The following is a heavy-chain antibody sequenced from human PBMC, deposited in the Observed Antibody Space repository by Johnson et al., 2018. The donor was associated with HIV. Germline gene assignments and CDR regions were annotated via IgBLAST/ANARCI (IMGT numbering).Heavy chain of an antibody. Sequence: QVQLVESGGGVVQPGKSLRLSCAASGFTFSSYAIHWVRQAPGKGLEWVAVISYDGSNKYYADSVKGRFTISRDNSKNTLYLQMNSLRAEDTAVYYCARDLGGGYSSSSYAFDIWGQGTMVTVSS. J-gene: IGHJ3*02. CDR2: ISYDGSNK. D-gene: IGHD6-6*01. V-gene: IGHV3-30*04. CDR1: GFTFSSYA. CDR3: ARDLGGGYSSSSYAFDI.